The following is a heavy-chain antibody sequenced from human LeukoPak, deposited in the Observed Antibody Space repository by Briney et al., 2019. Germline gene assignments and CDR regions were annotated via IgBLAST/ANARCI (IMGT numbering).Heavy chain of an antibody. CDR3: TRGLGIVVVVAVTPLWWFDP. CDR1: GGSFSGYY. V-gene: IGHV4-34*01. Sequence: TSETLSLTCAVYGGSFSGYYWSWIRQPPGKGLEWIGEINHSGSTNYNPSLKSRVTISVDTSKNQFSLKLSSVTAADTAVYYCTRGLGIVVVVAVTPLWWFDPWGQGTLVTVSS. D-gene: IGHD2-15*01. CDR2: INHSGST. J-gene: IGHJ5*02.